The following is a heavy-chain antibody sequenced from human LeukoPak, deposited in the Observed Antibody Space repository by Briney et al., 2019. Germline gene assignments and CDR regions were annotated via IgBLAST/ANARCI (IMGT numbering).Heavy chain of an antibody. Sequence: PSETLSLTCTVSGGSISSYYWSWIRQPPGKGLEWIGYIYYSGSTNYNPSLKSRVTISVDTSKNQFSLKLSSVTAADTAVYYCARGPDWYSSGWYNYWGQGTLVTVSS. CDR1: GGSISSYY. J-gene: IGHJ4*02. CDR3: ARGPDWYSSGWYNY. D-gene: IGHD6-19*01. CDR2: IYYSGST. V-gene: IGHV4-59*01.